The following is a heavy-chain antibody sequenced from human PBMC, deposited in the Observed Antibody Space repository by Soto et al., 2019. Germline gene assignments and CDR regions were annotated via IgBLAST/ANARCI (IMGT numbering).Heavy chain of an antibody. Sequence: QVQLLQSGAEVKKPGASVKISCKASGYTFTSFAIHWVRQAPGQRPEWMGWINAANANTKYSQSFQGRITITGDTSASTAYMELSSLRSEDTAVYYCARGSFDWFPYFDYWDQGTLVTVSS. D-gene: IGHD3-9*01. J-gene: IGHJ4*02. CDR3: ARGSFDWFPYFDY. CDR1: GYTFTSFA. V-gene: IGHV1-3*01. CDR2: INAANANT.